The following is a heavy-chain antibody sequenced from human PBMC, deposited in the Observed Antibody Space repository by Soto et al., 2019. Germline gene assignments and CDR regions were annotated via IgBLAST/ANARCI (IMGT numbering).Heavy chain of an antibody. J-gene: IGHJ6*02. Sequence: CEARRYTNKCRSMQSVHHAPRKRLEWMGIINPSGGSTSYAQKFQGRVTMTRDTSTSTVYMELSSLRSEDTAVYYCARDLIYSSGWLTRSSYYGMDVWGQGTTVTVSS. CDR2: INPSGGST. CDR1: RYTNKCRS. D-gene: IGHD6-19*01. CDR3: ARDLIYSSGWLTRSSYYGMDV. V-gene: IGHV1-46*02.